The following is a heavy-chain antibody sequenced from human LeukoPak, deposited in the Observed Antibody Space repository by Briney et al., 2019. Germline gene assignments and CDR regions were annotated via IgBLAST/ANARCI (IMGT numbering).Heavy chain of an antibody. J-gene: IGHJ4*02. CDR2: IYTNGRT. D-gene: IGHD6-6*01. CDR3: ARENWRSKSIDFDS. CDR1: SDSISSHY. Sequence: PSETLSLTCTVSSDSISSHYWGWIRQPAGKGLEWIGRIYTNGRTNYNPSLRSRLTMSVDTSKNQFSLRLSSVTAADTAAYFCARENWRSKSIDFDSWGQGTLVTVSS. V-gene: IGHV4-4*07.